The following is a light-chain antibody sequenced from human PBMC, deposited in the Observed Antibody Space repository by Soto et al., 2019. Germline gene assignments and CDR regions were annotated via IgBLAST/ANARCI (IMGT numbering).Light chain of an antibody. CDR2: DAS. CDR1: QSVRIN. Sequence: ETVINMNIAHLSVSPGESVTLSCRTSQSVRINLAWYQQKPGQSPRLLIYDASTRATGIPARFSGSGSATEFTLTISSLQAEDFAVYYCHQYKVCTYTLGQGTRLDIK. J-gene: IGKJ5*01. CDR3: HQYKVCTYT. V-gene: IGKV3-15*01.